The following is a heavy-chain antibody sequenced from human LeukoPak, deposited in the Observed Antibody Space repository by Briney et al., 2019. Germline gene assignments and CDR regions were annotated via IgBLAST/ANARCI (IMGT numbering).Heavy chain of an antibody. CDR2: IKQDGSEK. CDR3: ARKNYDFLSGGPKHFDY. D-gene: IGHD3-3*01. CDR1: GFSFRNYW. Sequence: GGSMRLSCAASGFSFRNYWMSWVRQAPGKGLEWVADIKQDGSEKNYVDSVKGRFTISRDNAKNSLSLQMNSLGAEDTAVYYCARKNYDFLSGGPKHFDYWGQGTLVTVSS. V-gene: IGHV3-7*01. J-gene: IGHJ4*02.